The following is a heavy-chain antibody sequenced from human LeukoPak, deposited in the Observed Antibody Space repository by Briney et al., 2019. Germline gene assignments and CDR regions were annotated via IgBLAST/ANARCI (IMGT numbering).Heavy chain of an antibody. CDR2: IYYSGST. V-gene: IGHV4-59*01. J-gene: IGHJ3*02. CDR1: GGSISSYY. D-gene: IGHD3-16*02. CDR3: ARGDPHDYVWGSYRWDAFDI. Sequence: SETLSLTCTVSGGSISSYYWSWIRQPPGKGLEWIGYIYYSGSTNYNPSLKSRVTIPVDTSKNQFSLKLSSVTAADTAVYYCARGDPHDYVWGSYRWDAFDIWGQGTMVTVSS.